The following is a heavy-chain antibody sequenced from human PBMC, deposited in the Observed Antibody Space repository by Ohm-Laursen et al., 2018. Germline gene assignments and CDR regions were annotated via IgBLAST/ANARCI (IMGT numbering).Heavy chain of an antibody. Sequence: SLRLSCAASGFTFSDYYMSWIRQAPGKGLEWVSYISSSGSTIYYADSVKGRFTISRDNAQNSLYLQMNSLRAEDTAVYYCARVWRSGGSLDYWGQGTLVTVSS. CDR3: ARVWRSGGSLDY. J-gene: IGHJ4*02. CDR1: GFTFSDYY. D-gene: IGHD2-15*01. V-gene: IGHV3-11*01. CDR2: ISSSGSTI.